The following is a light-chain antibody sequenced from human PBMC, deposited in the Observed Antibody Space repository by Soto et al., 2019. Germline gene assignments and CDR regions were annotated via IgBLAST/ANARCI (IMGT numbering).Light chain of an antibody. V-gene: IGLV2-14*01. J-gene: IGLJ1*01. CDR2: DVS. CDR1: SSDVGRYNY. Sequence: QSVLTQPASVSGSPGQSITISCTGTSSDVGRYNYVSWYQHHPGKAPTLMIFDVSNRPSEVSNRFSGSKSANTASLTISGLQAEDEADYYCSSYTSSSTYVFGTGTKVTVL. CDR3: SSYTSSSTYV.